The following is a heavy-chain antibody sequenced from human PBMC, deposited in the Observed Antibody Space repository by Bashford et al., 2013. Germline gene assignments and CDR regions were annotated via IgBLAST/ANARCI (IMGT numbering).Heavy chain of an antibody. D-gene: IGHD5-24*01. CDR1: GGSISTYY. CDR2: LFTVRTP. V-gene: IGHV4-59*08. J-gene: IGHJ4*02. Sequence: SETLSLTCTVSGGSISTYYWSWIRQTPREGTGVHWIYLFTVRTPSIIPPSRVRVTISVDASKNQFSLRLSSVTAADAGVYYCARGRGTKRDGYNFSFEDWGQGT. CDR3: ARGRGTKRDGYNFSFED.